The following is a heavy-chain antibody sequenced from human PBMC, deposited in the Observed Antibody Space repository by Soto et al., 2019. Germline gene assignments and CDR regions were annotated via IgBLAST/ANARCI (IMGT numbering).Heavy chain of an antibody. V-gene: IGHV5-51*01. D-gene: IGHD3-10*01. CDR1: GYSFTSYW. J-gene: IGHJ3*02. Sequence: GESLKISCKGSGYSFTSYWIGWVRQMPGKGLEWMGIIYPGDSDTRYSPSFQGQVTISADKSISTAYLQWSSLKASDTAMYYCARHLVFRKQQSAFDIWGQGTMVTVSS. CDR2: IYPGDSDT. CDR3: ARHLVFRKQQSAFDI.